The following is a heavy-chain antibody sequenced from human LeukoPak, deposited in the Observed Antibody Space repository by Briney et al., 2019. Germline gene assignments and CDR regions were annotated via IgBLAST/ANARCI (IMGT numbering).Heavy chain of an antibody. CDR3: ANSPCRGRLWSYFDY. CDR1: GFTFIDHY. Sequence: GGSLRLSCAVSGFTFIDHYMSWIRQAPGKGLEWVSYISGRSSGIYYADSVKGRFTISRDNSKNTLYLQMNSLRAEDTAVYYCANSPCRGRLWSYFDYWGQGTLVTVSS. CDR2: ISGRSSGI. D-gene: IGHD2-21*01. V-gene: IGHV3-11*01. J-gene: IGHJ4*02.